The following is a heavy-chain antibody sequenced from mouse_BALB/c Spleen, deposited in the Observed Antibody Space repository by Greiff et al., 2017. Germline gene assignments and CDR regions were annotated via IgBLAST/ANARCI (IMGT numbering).Heavy chain of an antibody. Sequence: QVQLKQSGAELVRPGTSVKVSCKASGYAFTNYLIEWVKQRPGQGLEWIGVINPGSGGTNYNEKFKGKATLTADKSSSTAYMQLSSLTSDDSAVYFCARYPTRDYAMDYWGQGTSVTVSS. CDR2: INPGSGGT. J-gene: IGHJ4*01. CDR3: ARYPTRDYAMDY. V-gene: IGHV1-54*01. D-gene: IGHD1-1*01. CDR1: GYAFTNYL.